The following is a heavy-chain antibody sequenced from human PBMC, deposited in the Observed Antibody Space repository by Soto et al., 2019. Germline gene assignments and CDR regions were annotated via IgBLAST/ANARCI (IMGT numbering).Heavy chain of an antibody. CDR2: VSSSGGNT. D-gene: IGHD4-17*01. Sequence: HPGGSLRLSCAASGFTFTTYAMTWVRQAPGKGLEWVSIVSSSGGNTYYADPVKGRFTISRDNSKNTVYLQMNSLRAEDTAMYYCAKGGRDYASPDAFDIWGQGTKVTVSS. CDR1: GFTFTTYA. CDR3: AKGGRDYASPDAFDI. V-gene: IGHV3-23*01. J-gene: IGHJ3*02.